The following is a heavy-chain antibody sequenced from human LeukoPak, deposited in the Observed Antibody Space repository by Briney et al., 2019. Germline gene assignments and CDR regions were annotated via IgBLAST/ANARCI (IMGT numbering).Heavy chain of an antibody. J-gene: IGHJ5*02. CDR3: ARDSPPEGFYCSVTTCYQLDP. V-gene: IGHV1-2*02. CDR1: GYTFTGYY. D-gene: IGHD2-2*01. Sequence: GASVKVSCKASGYTFTGYYMHWVRQAPGQGLEWMGWIHPNSGGTSYAQKFQGRVTMTRDTSISTAYLELSRLTSDDTAVYYCARDSPPEGFYCSVTTCYQLDPWGQGTQVTVSS. CDR2: IHPNSGGT.